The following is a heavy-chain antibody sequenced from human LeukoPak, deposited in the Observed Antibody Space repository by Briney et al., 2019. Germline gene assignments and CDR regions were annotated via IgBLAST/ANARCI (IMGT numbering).Heavy chain of an antibody. V-gene: IGHV4-59*01. CDR2: IYCSGST. J-gene: IGHJ3*02. D-gene: IGHD2-15*01. CDR1: GGSISSYY. CDR3: ARFSSGGSWGYAFDI. Sequence: SSETLSLTCTVSGGSISSYYWSWIRQPPGKGLEWIGYIYCSGSTNYNPSLKSRVTISVDTSKNQFSLKLSSVTAAGTAVYYCARFSSGGSWGYAFDIWGQGTMVTVSS.